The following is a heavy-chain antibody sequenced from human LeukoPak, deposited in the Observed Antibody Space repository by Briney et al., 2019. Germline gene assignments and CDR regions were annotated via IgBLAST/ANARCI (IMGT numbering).Heavy chain of an antibody. J-gene: IGHJ6*03. V-gene: IGHV4-59*01. CDR1: GGSISSYY. CDR3: ARSTVRSEYHMDV. CDR2: IYYSGRT. Sequence: PSETLSLTCTVSGGSISSYYWSWIRQPPGKGLEWIGYIYYSGRTNYNPSPKSRVTISVDTSKNQFSLKLSSVTAVDTAVYYCARSTVRSEYHMDVWGKGTTVTVSS. D-gene: IGHD4-11*01.